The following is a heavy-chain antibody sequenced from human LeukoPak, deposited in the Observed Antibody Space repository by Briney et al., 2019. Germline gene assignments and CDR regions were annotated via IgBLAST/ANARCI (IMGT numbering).Heavy chain of an antibody. Sequence: ASVKVSCKASGYSFTGYYMHWVRQAPGQGLEWMGWINPKSGDTNYLQKLQGRVTMTRDTSISTAYMELSRLRSDDTAVYYCTRGSNVYGSGRSRFDPWGQGTLVTVSS. J-gene: IGHJ5*02. CDR1: GYSFTGYY. V-gene: IGHV1-2*02. D-gene: IGHD3-10*01. CDR2: INPKSGDT. CDR3: TRGSNVYGSGRSRFDP.